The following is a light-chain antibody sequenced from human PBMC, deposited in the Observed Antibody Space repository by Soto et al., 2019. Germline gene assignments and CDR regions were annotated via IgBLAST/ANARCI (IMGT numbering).Light chain of an antibody. J-gene: IGKJ1*01. Sequence: ESVLKQSPATLSWSPGYRATLSCRAGQNVANYLDWYQQKPGQAPRFLIYESSNRATGIAARFSGSGYGTEFILTISSMKPDYFATYYCQHFSLYWAFGQGTKVDIK. V-gene: IGKV3-11*01. CDR2: ESS. CDR3: QHFSLYWA. CDR1: QNVANY.